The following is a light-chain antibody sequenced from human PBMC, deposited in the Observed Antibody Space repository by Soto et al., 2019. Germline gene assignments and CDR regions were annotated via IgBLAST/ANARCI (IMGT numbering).Light chain of an antibody. J-gene: IGKJ4*01. V-gene: IGKV3-15*01. CDR1: RTIGTN. CDR2: KTS. CDR3: QQYADWPLT. Sequence: IVMTQSPATVSASPGESASLSCRASRTIGTNLGWYQQKPGQAPRLLISKTSTRATGVPARFSGSGSGTEFTLTITSLQSEDIAVYYCQQYADWPLTFGGGTKV.